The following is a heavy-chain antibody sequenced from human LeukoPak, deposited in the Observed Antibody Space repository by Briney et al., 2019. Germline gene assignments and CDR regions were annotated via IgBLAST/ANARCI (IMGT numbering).Heavy chain of an antibody. J-gene: IGHJ4*02. D-gene: IGHD1-26*01. V-gene: IGHV3-30*04. Sequence: GGSLSLSCAASGFTFSSYAMHWVRQAPGKGLEWVAVISYDGSNKYYADSVKGRFTISRDNSKNTLYLQMNSLRAEDTAVYYCARGRSYSGSYYFDYWGQGTLVTVSS. CDR2: ISYDGSNK. CDR3: ARGRSYSGSYYFDY. CDR1: GFTFSSYA.